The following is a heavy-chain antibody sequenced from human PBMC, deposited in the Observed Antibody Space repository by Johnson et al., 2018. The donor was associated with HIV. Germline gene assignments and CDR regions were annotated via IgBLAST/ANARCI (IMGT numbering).Heavy chain of an antibody. CDR1: GFTFDDYG. CDR3: AKAVSGSYDDAFDI. D-gene: IGHD1-26*01. Sequence: VQLVESGGGVVRPGGSLRLSCAASGFTFDDYGMSWVRQVPGKGLEWVSGINWNGGNTGYVDSVKGRFTISRDNAKNSLYLQMNSLRAEDTALYYCAKAVSGSYDDAFDIWGQGTMVTVSS. CDR2: INWNGGNT. V-gene: IGHV3-20*04. J-gene: IGHJ3*02.